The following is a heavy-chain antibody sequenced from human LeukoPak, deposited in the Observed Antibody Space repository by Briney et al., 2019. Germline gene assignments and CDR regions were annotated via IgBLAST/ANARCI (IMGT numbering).Heavy chain of an antibody. D-gene: IGHD6-13*01. CDR2: ISSSSSYI. CDR1: GFTLSSYS. J-gene: IGHJ4*02. Sequence: GGSLRLSCAASGFTLSSYSMNWVRQAPGKGLEWVSSISSSSSYIYYADSVKGRFTISRDNAKNSLYLQMNSLGAEDTAVYYCARDGGSSWPNAGDYFDYWGQGTLVTVSS. V-gene: IGHV3-21*01. CDR3: ARDGGSSWPNAGDYFDY.